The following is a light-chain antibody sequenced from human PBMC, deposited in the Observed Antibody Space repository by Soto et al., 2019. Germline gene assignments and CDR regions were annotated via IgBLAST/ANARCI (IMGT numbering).Light chain of an antibody. J-gene: IGKJ4*01. V-gene: IGKV3-11*01. CDR2: DAS. Sequence: EVVLTQSPATLSSSPGESVTLSCRASQSINTYLAWNQQKPGQAPRLLIYDASYRAAGIPSRFSGSGSGTDFTLTISSLEPADFAIYHCQQRSNWPLTFGGGTKVEI. CDR1: QSINTY. CDR3: QQRSNWPLT.